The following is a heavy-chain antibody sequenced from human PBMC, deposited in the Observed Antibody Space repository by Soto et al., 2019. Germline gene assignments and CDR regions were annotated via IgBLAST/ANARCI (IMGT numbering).Heavy chain of an antibody. CDR1: GYTFTSYG. CDR3: ARDLSRYRSGGSCSYGMDV. Sequence: ASVKVSCKASGYTFTSYGISWVRQAPGQGLEWMGWISAYNGNTNYAQKLQGRVTMTTDTSTSTAYMELRSLRSDDTAVYYCARDLSRYRSGGSCSYGMDVWGQGTTVTVSS. J-gene: IGHJ6*02. V-gene: IGHV1-18*01. CDR2: ISAYNGNT. D-gene: IGHD2-15*01.